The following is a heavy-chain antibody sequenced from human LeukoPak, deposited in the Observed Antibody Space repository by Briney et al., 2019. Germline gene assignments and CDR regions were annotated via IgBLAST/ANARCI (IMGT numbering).Heavy chain of an antibody. CDR2: INHSGST. D-gene: IGHD3-3*01. Sequence: PSETLSLTCAVYGGSFSGYYWSWIRQPPGKGLEWIGEINHSGSTNYNPSLKSRVTISVDTSKNQFSLKLSSVTAADTAVYYCARDYDFWSGPLSYFDYWGQGTLVTVSS. V-gene: IGHV4-34*01. J-gene: IGHJ4*02. CDR3: ARDYDFWSGPLSYFDY. CDR1: GGSFSGYY.